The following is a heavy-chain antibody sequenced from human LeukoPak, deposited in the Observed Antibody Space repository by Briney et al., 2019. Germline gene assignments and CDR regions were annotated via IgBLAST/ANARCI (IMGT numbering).Heavy chain of an antibody. D-gene: IGHD3-22*01. V-gene: IGHV3-48*03. CDR3: ARDRKYYDSSGYDY. CDR2: ISSSGSII. J-gene: IGHJ4*02. CDR1: GFTFSSYE. Sequence: GGSLRLSCAASGFTFSSYEMNWVRQAPGKGLEWVSYISSSGSIIYYADSVKGRSTIYRDNAKNSLYLLMNSLRAEDTAVYYCARDRKYYDSSGYDYWGQGTLVTVSS.